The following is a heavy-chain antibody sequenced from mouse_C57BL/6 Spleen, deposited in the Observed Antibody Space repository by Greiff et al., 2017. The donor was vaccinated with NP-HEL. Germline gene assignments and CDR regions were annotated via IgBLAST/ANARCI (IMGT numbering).Heavy chain of an antibody. CDR3: TRWDTTVVAPYYFDY. J-gene: IGHJ2*01. V-gene: IGHV1-15*01. Sequence: QVQLQQSGAELVRPGASVTLSCKASGYTFTDYEMHWVKQTPVHGLEWIGAIDPETGGTAYNQKFKGKAILTADQSSSTAYMELRSLTSEDSAVYYCTRWDTTVVAPYYFDYWGQGTTLTVSS. CDR2: IDPETGGT. CDR1: GYTFTDYE. D-gene: IGHD1-1*01.